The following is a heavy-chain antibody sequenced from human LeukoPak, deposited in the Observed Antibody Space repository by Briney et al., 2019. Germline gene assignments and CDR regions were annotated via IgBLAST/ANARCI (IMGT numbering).Heavy chain of an antibody. J-gene: IGHJ4*02. Sequence: ASVKVSCKAVGYTFTDYHMHWVRQAPGQGLEWMGWIDPKSGGTNFAQKFQGRVTMTRDTSISTAYMEVSSLRSDDTAVYYCARSYSYDSSGYYGAKWGQGTLVTVSS. CDR1: GYTFTDYH. D-gene: IGHD3-22*01. V-gene: IGHV1-2*02. CDR2: IDPKSGGT. CDR3: ARSYSYDSSGYYGAK.